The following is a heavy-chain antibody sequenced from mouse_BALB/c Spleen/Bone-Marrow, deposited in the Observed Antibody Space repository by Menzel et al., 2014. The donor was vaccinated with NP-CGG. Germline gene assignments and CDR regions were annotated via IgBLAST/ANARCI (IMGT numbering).Heavy chain of an antibody. J-gene: IGHJ4*01. CDR1: GYTFTNFW. V-gene: IGHV1S41*01. CDR2: IAPGTGTT. Sequence: DLVKPGASVKLSCKASGYTFTNFWINWIKQRPGQGLEWIGRIAPGTGTTYYNEVFKGKATLTVDTSSSTAYIQRSSLSSEDSAVYFCARYDYVMDCWGQGTSVTVSS. CDR3: ARYDYVMDC. D-gene: IGHD2-3*01.